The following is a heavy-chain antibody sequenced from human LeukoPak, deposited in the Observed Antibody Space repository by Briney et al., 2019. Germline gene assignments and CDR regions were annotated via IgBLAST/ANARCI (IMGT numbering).Heavy chain of an antibody. V-gene: IGHV4-4*07. CDR3: ARQPPQYYGMDV. J-gene: IGHJ6*02. CDR2: IYTSGST. CDR1: GGSFSNYY. Sequence: PSETLYLTCTVSGGSFSNYYWSWIRQPAGKGLEWIGRIYTSGSTNYNPSVKSRVTMSVDTSNNQFSLKLTSVTAADTAVYYCARQPPQYYGMDVWGRGTTVTVSS. D-gene: IGHD1-14*01.